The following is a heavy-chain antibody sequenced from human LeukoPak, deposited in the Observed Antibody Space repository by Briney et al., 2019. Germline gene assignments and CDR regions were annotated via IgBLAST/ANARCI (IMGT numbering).Heavy chain of an antibody. D-gene: IGHD3-22*01. CDR3: AREGYYDSNGYYDSGDY. CDR2: IYYSGST. V-gene: IGHV4-59*01. J-gene: IGHJ4*02. Sequence: SETLSLTCTVSGGSISSYYWSWIRQPPGKGLEWIGYIYYSGSTNYNPSLKSRVTISVDTSKNQFSLKLSSVTAADTAVYYCAREGYYDSNGYYDSGDYWGQGTLVTVS. CDR1: GGSISSYY.